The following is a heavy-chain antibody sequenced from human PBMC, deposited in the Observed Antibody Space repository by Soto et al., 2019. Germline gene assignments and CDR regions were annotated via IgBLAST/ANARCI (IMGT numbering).Heavy chain of an antibody. Sequence: QVQLVESGGGVVQPGRSLRLSCAASGFTFSSYGMHWVRQAPGKGLEWVAVISYDGSNKYYADSVKGRFTISRDNSKNTLYLQMNSLRAEDTAVYYCAKDHYDILTGYYPAFDYWGQGTLVTVSS. CDR3: AKDHYDILTGYYPAFDY. CDR2: ISYDGSNK. D-gene: IGHD3-9*01. V-gene: IGHV3-30*18. J-gene: IGHJ4*02. CDR1: GFTFSSYG.